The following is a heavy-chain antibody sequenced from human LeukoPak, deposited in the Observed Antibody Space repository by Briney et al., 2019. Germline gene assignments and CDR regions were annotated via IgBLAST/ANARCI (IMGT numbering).Heavy chain of an antibody. J-gene: IGHJ5*02. CDR3: ARENCSGGSCYSGAGFDP. CDR1: DGFFSGYY. Sequence: PSETLSLTCAGYDGFFSGYYWSWIRQPPAKGVEWIGGNYHSGSTNYNPCLQRRVTISVDPSKNQFSPKLASEQAADTAHYYCARENCSGGSCYSGAGFDPWGQGTLVTVST. D-gene: IGHD2-15*01. V-gene: IGHV4-34*01. CDR2: NYHSGST.